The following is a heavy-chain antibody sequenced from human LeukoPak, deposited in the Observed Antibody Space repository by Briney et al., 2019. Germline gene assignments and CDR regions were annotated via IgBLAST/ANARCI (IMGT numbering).Heavy chain of an antibody. V-gene: IGHV4-30-2*01. CDR2: IYHTGST. D-gene: IGHD1-26*01. CDR3: ARVPNSGSYYGAFDY. J-gene: IGHJ4*02. CDR1: GGSISSGLYS. Sequence: SETLSLTCDVSGGSISSGLYSWSWIRQPLGKGLEWIGYIYHTGSTYYNPSLKSRVTISVDTSKNQFSLQLSSVTAADTAIYYCARVPNSGSYYGAFDYWGQGTLVTVPS.